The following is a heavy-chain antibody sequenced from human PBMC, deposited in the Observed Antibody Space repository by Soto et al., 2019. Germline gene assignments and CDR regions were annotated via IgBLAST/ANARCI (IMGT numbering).Heavy chain of an antibody. Sequence: SETLSLTCTVSGGSISSSSYYWGWIRQPPGKGLEWIGSIYYSGSTYYNPSLKSRVTISVDTSKNQFSLKLSSVTAADTAVYYCTSCYAYYYYYMDVWGKGTTVTVSS. D-gene: IGHD2-2*01. CDR2: IYYSGST. J-gene: IGHJ6*03. CDR1: GGSISSSSYY. CDR3: TSCYAYYYYYMDV. V-gene: IGHV4-39*01.